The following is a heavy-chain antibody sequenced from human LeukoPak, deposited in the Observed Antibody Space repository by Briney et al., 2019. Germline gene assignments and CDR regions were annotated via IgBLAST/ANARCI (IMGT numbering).Heavy chain of an antibody. D-gene: IGHD5-12*01. CDR2: IYSSGSP. CDR1: GGSISGYY. CDR3: ARQRSGYGGVDY. Sequence: SETLSLTCTVSGGSISGYYWSWIRQPPGTGLEWIGYIYSSGSPDHNPSLKSRVTISVDTSKNQFSLKLSSVTAADTAIYYCARQRSGYGGVDYWGQGTLVTVSS. V-gene: IGHV4-59*08. J-gene: IGHJ4*02.